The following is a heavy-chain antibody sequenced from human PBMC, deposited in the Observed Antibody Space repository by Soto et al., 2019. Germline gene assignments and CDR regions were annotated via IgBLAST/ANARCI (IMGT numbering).Heavy chain of an antibody. CDR1: SGSISSGSYY. Sequence: QLQLQESGPGLVKPSETLSLTCTVSSGSISSGSYYWDWIRQPPGKGLEWIGNIYYSGSTNYNPSLGSRVTISVDTSKNQFSLKLSSVTAADTAVYYCARQTDSYYTFDAFDIWGQGTMVTVSS. V-gene: IGHV4-39*01. CDR3: ARQTDSYYTFDAFDI. J-gene: IGHJ3*02. CDR2: IYYSGST. D-gene: IGHD3-22*01.